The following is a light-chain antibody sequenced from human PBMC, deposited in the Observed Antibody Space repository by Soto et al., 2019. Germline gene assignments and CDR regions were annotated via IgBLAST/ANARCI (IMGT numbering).Light chain of an antibody. V-gene: IGKV1-8*01. CDR2: AAS. CDR3: QQYYSFPQT. J-gene: IGKJ1*01. CDR1: QSISGY. Sequence: AIRMTQSPSSFSASTGDRVTITCRASQSISGYLAWYQQKPGKAPKLLIYAASTLQSGVPSRFSGSGSGTDFTLTINFLQSADFATYYCQQYYSFPQTFGQGTKVEIK.